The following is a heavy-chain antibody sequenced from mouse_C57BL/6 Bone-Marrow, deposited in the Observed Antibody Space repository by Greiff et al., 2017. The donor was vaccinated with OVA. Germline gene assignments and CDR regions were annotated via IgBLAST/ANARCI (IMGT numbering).Heavy chain of an antibody. CDR3: TRGYYDYEGVYFDY. V-gene: IGHV6-6*01. J-gene: IGHJ2*01. CDR1: GFTFSDAW. CDR2: IRNKANNHAT. Sequence: EVKLEESGGGLVQPGGSMKLSCAASGFTFSDAWMDWVRQSPEKGLEWVAEIRNKANNHATYYAESVKGRFTISRDDSKSSVYLQMNSLRAEDTGIYYCTRGYYDYEGVYFDYWGQGTTLTVSS. D-gene: IGHD2-4*01.